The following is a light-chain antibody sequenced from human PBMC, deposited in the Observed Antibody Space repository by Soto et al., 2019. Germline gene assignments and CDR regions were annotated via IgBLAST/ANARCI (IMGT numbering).Light chain of an antibody. J-gene: IGLJ1*01. CDR3: SSYTSSSTLP. Sequence: QSALTQPASVSGSPGQSITISCTGTSRDVGGYNYVSWYQQHPGKAPKLMIYDVSNRPSGVSNRFSGSKSGNTASLTISGLQAEGEAEYYCSSYTSSSTLPFGTGTKLTVL. V-gene: IGLV2-14*01. CDR2: DVS. CDR1: SRDVGGYNY.